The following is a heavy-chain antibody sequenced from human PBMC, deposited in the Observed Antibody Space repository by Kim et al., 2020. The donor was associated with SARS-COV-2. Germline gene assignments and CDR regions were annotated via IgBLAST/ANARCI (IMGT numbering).Heavy chain of an antibody. Sequence: SETLSLTCTVSGGSISSSSYYWGWIRQPPGKGLEWIGSIYYNGSTYYNPSLKSRVTISVDTSKNQFSLKLSSVTAADTAVYYCARHGPPGADPDYWGQGTLVTVSS. J-gene: IGHJ4*02. V-gene: IGHV4-39*01. CDR1: GGSISSSSYY. CDR3: ARHGPPGADPDY. D-gene: IGHD3-10*01. CDR2: IYYNGST.